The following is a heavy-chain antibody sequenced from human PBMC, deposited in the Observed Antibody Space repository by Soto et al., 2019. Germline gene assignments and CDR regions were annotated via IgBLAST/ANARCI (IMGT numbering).Heavy chain of an antibody. J-gene: IGHJ4*02. V-gene: IGHV1-69*01. Sequence: QVQLVQSGAEVKKPGSSVKVSCKASGGIFSSYAISWLRQAPGQGLEWMGAVIPILGQAYYAQNLQDRVTITEDESTRTTYMELSSLRSEEPAVYFCARVGGVGAPPGADYWGQGTLVTVSS. CDR2: VIPILGQA. D-gene: IGHD1-26*01. CDR1: GGIFSSYA. CDR3: ARVGGVGAPPGADY.